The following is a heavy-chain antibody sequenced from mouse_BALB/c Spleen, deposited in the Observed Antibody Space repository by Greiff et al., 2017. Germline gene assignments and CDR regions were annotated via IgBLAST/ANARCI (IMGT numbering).Heavy chain of an antibody. CDR3: ARDPGGFAY. V-gene: IGHV5-6-5*01. D-gene: IGHD1-1*02. Sequence: DVMLVESGGGLVKPGGSLKLSCAASGFTFSSYAMSWVRQTPEKRLEWVASISSGGSTYYPDSVKGRFTISRDNARNILYLQMSSLRSEDTAMYYCARDPGGFAYWGQGTLVTVSA. CDR2: ISSGGST. CDR1: GFTFSSYA. J-gene: IGHJ3*01.